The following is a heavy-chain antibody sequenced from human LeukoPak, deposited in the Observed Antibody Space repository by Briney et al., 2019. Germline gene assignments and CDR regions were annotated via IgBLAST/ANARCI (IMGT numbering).Heavy chain of an antibody. V-gene: IGHV3-33*01. D-gene: IGHD1-1*01. CDR2: IWHDGSEK. CDR3: ARSDNAFDY. CDR1: GFTFSTYG. J-gene: IGHJ4*02. Sequence: GRSLRLSCAASGFTFSTYGMNWVRQAPGKGLEWVAVIWHDGSEKYYADSVKDRFTISRDNSKNTLYLQMNSLRAEGTAVYFCARSDNAFDYWGQGSLVTVSS.